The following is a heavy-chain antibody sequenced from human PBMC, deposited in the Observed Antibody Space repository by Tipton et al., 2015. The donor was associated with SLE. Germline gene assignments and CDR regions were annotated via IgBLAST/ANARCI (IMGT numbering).Heavy chain of an antibody. D-gene: IGHD2-15*01. Sequence: SLRLSCAASGFTFSSYSMNWVRQAPGQGLEWVSAIRGSRASTYYADSVKGRFTISRDNSKNTLYLQMNSLRAEDTAVYYWAKSRWGGGRCYPFWGQGTLVTVSS. CDR1: GFTFSSYS. J-gene: IGHJ4*02. CDR3: AKSRWGGGRCYPF. CDR2: IRGSRAST. V-gene: IGHV3-23*01.